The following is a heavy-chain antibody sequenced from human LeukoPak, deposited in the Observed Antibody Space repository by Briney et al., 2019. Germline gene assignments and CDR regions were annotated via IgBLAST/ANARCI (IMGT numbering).Heavy chain of an antibody. Sequence: GGSLRLSCAASGLTFSSYWMTWVCQAPGKGLEWVANIKEDGSEKYYVDSVKGRFTISRDNAKNSLYLQMNSLRAEDTAVYYCAREMGAYWGQGTLVTVSS. CDR3: AREMGAY. D-gene: IGHD3-16*01. J-gene: IGHJ4*02. CDR2: IKEDGSEK. V-gene: IGHV3-7*01. CDR1: GLTFSSYW.